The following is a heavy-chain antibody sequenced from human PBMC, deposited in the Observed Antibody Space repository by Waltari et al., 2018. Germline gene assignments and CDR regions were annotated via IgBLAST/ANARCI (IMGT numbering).Heavy chain of an antibody. J-gene: IGHJ4*02. CDR3: AKDYPRVGIVLESDAIFDH. D-gene: IGHD2-2*01. V-gene: IGHV3-23*01. CDR1: GFTFSDYA. CDR2: INEVSGP. Sequence: EVQLLDSGGGLVQPGGSLRLSCVTSGFTFSDYAMSWVRQAPGKGPGWVSGINEVSGPYYAESVKGRFTISRDNSKNTVYLQMSSLRAEDTAIYYCAKDYPRVGIVLESDAIFDHWGQGALVTVSS.